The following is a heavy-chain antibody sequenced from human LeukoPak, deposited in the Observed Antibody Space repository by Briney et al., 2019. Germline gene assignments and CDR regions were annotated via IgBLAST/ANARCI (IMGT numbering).Heavy chain of an antibody. V-gene: IGHV4-4*07. CDR3: AREAMVRGDPGAFDI. J-gene: IGHJ3*02. D-gene: IGHD3-10*01. CDR2: IYTSGST. CDR1: GGSISSYY. Sequence: PSETLSLTCTVSGGSISSYYWSWLRQPAGKGLEWIGRIYTSGSTNYNPSLKSRVTMSVDTSKNQFSLKLSSVTAADTAVYYCAREAMVRGDPGAFDIWGQGTMVTVSS.